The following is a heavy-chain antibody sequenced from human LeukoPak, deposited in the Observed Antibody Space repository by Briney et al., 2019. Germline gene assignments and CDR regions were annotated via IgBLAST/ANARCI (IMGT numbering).Heavy chain of an antibody. CDR3: ARDPNKLGYCSGGSCYQGGFDY. J-gene: IGHJ4*02. Sequence: ASVKVSCKASGYTFTSYDINWVRQATGQGLEWMGWMNPNSGNAGYAQKFQGRVTMTRNTSISTAYMELSSLRSDDTAVYYCARDPNKLGYCSGGSCYQGGFDYWGQGTLVTVSS. D-gene: IGHD2-15*01. CDR1: GYTFTSYD. V-gene: IGHV1-8*01. CDR2: MNPNSGNA.